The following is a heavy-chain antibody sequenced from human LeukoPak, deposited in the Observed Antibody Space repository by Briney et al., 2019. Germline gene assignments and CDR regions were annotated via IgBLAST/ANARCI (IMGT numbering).Heavy chain of an antibody. CDR3: ARDWAYAFDI. CDR2: ISSSRTT. J-gene: IGHJ3*02. CDR1: GFTFSDYY. Sequence: PGGSLRLSCAASGFTFSDYYMSWIRQAPGRGLEWVSYISSSRTTYADSVKGRFTISRDNAKNSLYLQMNSLRAEDTAVYYCARDWAYAFDIWGQGKMVTVSS. D-gene: IGHD3-16*01. V-gene: IGHV3-11*06.